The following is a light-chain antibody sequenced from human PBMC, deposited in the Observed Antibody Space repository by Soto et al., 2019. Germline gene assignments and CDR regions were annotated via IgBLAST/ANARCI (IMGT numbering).Light chain of an antibody. V-gene: IGKV1-9*01. J-gene: IGKJ5*01. CDR3: QQINSYPIT. CDR2: AAS. Sequence: DIQLTQSPSFLSASVGDRVTITCRASQGINSYLAWYQQKPCKVPKLLIYAASTLQSGVPSRFSGSGSGREFTLTISSLQPEDFATYYCQQINSYPITFGQGTRLEI. CDR1: QGINSY.